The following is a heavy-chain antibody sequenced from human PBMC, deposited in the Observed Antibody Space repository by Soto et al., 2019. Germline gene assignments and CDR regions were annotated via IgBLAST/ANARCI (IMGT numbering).Heavy chain of an antibody. CDR3: ARRVWFGEELDDY. CDR2: ISAYNGNT. D-gene: IGHD3-10*01. V-gene: IGHV1-18*01. Sequence: QVQLVQSGAEVKKPGASVKVSCKASGYTFTSYGISWVRQAPGQGLEWMGWISAYNGNTNYAQKLQGRVTMPIDTSTSTAYMELRDLSSDDTAVDYCARRVWFGEELDDYWGQGTPVTVSS. CDR1: GYTFTSYG. J-gene: IGHJ4*02.